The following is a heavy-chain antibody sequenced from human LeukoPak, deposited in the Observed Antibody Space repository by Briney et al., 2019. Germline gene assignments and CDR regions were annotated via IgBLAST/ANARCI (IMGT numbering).Heavy chain of an antibody. CDR1: GFTFSSYS. V-gene: IGHV3-48*01. D-gene: IGHD6-19*01. J-gene: IGHJ4*02. CDR3: ASESGWYYFDY. CDR2: ISSSSSTI. Sequence: PGGSLRLSCAASGFTFSSYSMNWVRQAPGKGLEWVSYISSSSSTIYYADSVRGRFTISRDNAKKSLYLQMNSLRAEDTAVYYCASESGWYYFDYWGQGTLVTVSS.